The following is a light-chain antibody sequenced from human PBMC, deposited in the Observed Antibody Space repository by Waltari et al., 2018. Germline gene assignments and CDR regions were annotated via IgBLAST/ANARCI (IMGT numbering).Light chain of an antibody. Sequence: QSVLTQPPSVSGAPGQRVTISRAGNSSNIAAGYATHWYQQLPGAAPKLLIFHRSNRPLGVPDRFSGSKSGTSVSLVITGLQAEDEADYYCQSYDSSLSAWVFGGGTKLTVL. CDR3: QSYDSSLSAWV. CDR1: SSNIAAGYA. J-gene: IGLJ3*02. V-gene: IGLV1-40*01. CDR2: HRS.